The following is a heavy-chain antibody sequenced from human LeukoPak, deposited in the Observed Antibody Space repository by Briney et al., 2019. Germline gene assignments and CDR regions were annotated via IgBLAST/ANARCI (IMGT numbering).Heavy chain of an antibody. J-gene: IGHJ4*02. CDR1: GFTFDDYA. CDR3: AKDHSGSYYEWVFDY. D-gene: IGHD1-26*01. V-gene: IGHV3-43*02. CDR2: ISGDGGST. Sequence: PGGSLRLSCAASGFTFDDYAMHWVRQAPGKGLEWVSLISGDGGSTYYADSVKGRFTISRDNSKNSLYLQMNSLRTEDTALYYCAKDHSGSYYEWVFDYWGQGTLVIVSS.